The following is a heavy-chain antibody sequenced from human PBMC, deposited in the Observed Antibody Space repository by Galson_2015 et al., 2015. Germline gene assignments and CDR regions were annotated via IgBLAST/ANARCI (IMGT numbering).Heavy chain of an antibody. CDR2: TYYRSKCYN. J-gene: IGHJ6*02. CDR3: ARGSGRYAMDV. V-gene: IGHV6-1*01. Sequence: CAISGDSVSSDSAAWDWIRHSPSRGLEWLGRTYYRSKCYNDYAVSVRSRITINPDTSKNQFSLQLRSVTPDDTAVYYCARGSGRYAMDVWGQGTTVTVSS. CDR1: GDSVSSDSAA. D-gene: IGHD3-10*01.